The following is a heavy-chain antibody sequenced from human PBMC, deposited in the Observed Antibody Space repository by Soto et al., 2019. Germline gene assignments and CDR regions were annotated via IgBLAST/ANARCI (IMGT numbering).Heavy chain of an antibody. CDR3: ARVERGTATTVVDACDI. Sequence: QVQLQQWGAGLLKPSETLSLTCAVYGGFVSSGSYYWSWIRQPPGKGLEWIGEMSHSGGTHFNPSLRRRVTISVDTSKNQFSLKMSSVTAADAALYYCARVERGTATTVVDACDIGGPGTMVTVSS. CDR2: MSHSGGT. CDR1: GGFVSSGSYY. V-gene: IGHV4-34*01. J-gene: IGHJ3*02. D-gene: IGHD1-1*01.